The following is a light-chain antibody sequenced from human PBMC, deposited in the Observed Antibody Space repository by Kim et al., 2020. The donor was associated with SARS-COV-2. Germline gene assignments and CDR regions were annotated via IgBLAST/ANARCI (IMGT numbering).Light chain of an antibody. Sequence: SSELTQDPAVSVALGQTIRITCQGDSLRNYYPSWYQQKPGQAPVLVIYGKNNRPSGIPDRFSGSISGTPASLTITGAQAEDEADYYCNSRDNSCNHYVFGTGTKVTVL. CDR2: GKN. V-gene: IGLV3-19*01. CDR3: NSRDNSCNHYV. CDR1: SLRNYY. J-gene: IGLJ1*01.